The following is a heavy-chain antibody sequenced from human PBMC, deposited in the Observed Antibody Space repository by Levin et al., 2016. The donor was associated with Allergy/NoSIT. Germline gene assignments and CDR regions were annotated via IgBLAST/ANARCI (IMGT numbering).Heavy chain of an antibody. D-gene: IGHD2-2*03. CDR2: IYYSGST. Sequence: SETLSLTCTVSGGSISSYYWSWIRQPPGKGLEWIGYIYYSGSTNYNPSLKSRVTISVDTSKNQFSLKLSSVTAADTAVYYCARWILSAADWGQGTLVTVSS. V-gene: IGHV4-59*01. CDR3: ARWILSAAD. J-gene: IGHJ4*02. CDR1: GGSISSYY.